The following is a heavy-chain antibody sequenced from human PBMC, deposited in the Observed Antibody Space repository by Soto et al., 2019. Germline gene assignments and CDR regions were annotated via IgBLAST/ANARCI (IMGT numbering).Heavy chain of an antibody. V-gene: IGHV3-74*01. CDR3: ARRDHFDY. CDR1: GFTFTSYW. CDR2: IRYDGSSS. Sequence: EVQLVQSGGGLVQPGGSLRLSCAASGFTFTSYWMHWVRQAPGKGLVWVSRIRYDGSSSNYADSVKGRFTISRDNAKNTLYLQMNSLTAEDTAVYYCARRDHFDYWGQRVLVTVSS. J-gene: IGHJ4*02.